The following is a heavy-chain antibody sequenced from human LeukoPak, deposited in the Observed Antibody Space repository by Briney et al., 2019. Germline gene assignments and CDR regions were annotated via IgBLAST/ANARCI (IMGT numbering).Heavy chain of an antibody. Sequence: GGSLRLSCAASGFTFSSYAMHWVRQAPGKGLEWVANIKQDGSEKYYVDSVKGRFTISRDNAKNSLYLQMNSLRAEDTAVYYCARDSSSSWKYFQHWGQGTLVTVSS. V-gene: IGHV3-7*01. CDR1: GFTFSSYA. CDR3: ARDSSSSWKYFQH. J-gene: IGHJ1*01. D-gene: IGHD6-13*01. CDR2: IKQDGSEK.